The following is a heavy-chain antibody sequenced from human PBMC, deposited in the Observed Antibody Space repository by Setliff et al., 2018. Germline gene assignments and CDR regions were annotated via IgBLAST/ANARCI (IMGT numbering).Heavy chain of an antibody. Sequence: ETLSLTCTVSGGSMGSYYWTWIRQSAGKGLEWIGRVYTTGSTAFNPSLNSRVTMSLDKSRNQFSLKLYSVTAADTAVYFCARVRITPYCMDVWGKGTTVTVSS. CDR1: GGSMGSYY. D-gene: IGHD3-10*01. V-gene: IGHV4-4*07. CDR3: ARVRITPYCMDV. J-gene: IGHJ6*03. CDR2: VYTTGST.